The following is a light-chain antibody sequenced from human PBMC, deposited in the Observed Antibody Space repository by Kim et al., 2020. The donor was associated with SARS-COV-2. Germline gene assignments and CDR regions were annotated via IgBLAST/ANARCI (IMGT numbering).Light chain of an antibody. CDR1: QNVKNY. V-gene: IGKV3-11*01. Sequence: LSPGGRATLFCRASQNVKNYLAWYLQKPGQSPRLLIYDASKRATGIPPRFSGSGSGTDFTLTINSLEPEDFAVYYCQQRDSWPPTFGQGTRLEIK. J-gene: IGKJ5*01. CDR2: DAS. CDR3: QQRDSWPPT.